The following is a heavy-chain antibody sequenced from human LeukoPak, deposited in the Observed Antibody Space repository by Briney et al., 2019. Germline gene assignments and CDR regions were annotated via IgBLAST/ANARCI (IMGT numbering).Heavy chain of an antibody. V-gene: IGHV4-4*07. J-gene: IGHJ3*01. Sequence: SETLSLTCTVSNGSTSSNYWSWIRQPAGKGLEWIGRIYNTGSTNYNPSLKSRVTMSVDTSKNQFSLRLSSVTAADTAIYYCARVRDSSGYYLGAFDVWGQGTMVTVSS. CDR3: ARVRDSSGYYLGAFDV. CDR1: NGSTSSNY. D-gene: IGHD3-22*01. CDR2: IYNTGST.